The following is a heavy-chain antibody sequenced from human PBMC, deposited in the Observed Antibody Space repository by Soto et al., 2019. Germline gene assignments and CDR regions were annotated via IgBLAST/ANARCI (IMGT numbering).Heavy chain of an antibody. CDR1: GFTFSSYA. CDR2: ISYDGRNK. D-gene: IGHD4-17*01. J-gene: IGHJ6*02. CDR3: ARDLNGDSTDYYHDMDV. V-gene: IGHV3-30*04. Sequence: GGSLRLSCAASGFTFSSYATHWVRQAPGKGLEWVAVISYDGRNKYYVDSVKGRFTLSRDNSKNTLYLQMNSLRPEDTAVYYCARDLNGDSTDYYHDMDVWGQGTTVTVSS.